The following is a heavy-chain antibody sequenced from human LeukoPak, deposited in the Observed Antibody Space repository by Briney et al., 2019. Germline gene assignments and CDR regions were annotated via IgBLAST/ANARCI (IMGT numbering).Heavy chain of an antibody. CDR1: GFTFNSYA. J-gene: IGHJ6*03. V-gene: IGHV3-74*01. CDR3: ARGVRGIISYYYYYMDL. D-gene: IGHD3-10*01. CDR2: INGDGSAT. Sequence: GGSLRLSCAASGFTFNSYAMNWVRQTPGKGLVWVSRINGDGSATTYADSVAGRFTISRDNAKNTIYLQMTSLRAEDTAVYYCARGVRGIISYYYYYMDLWGKGTTVTVSS.